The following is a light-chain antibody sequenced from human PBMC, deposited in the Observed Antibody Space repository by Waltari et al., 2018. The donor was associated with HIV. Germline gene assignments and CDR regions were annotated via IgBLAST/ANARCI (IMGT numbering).Light chain of an antibody. Sequence: QSVLTQPPSVSGAPGQRVTISCTGSSSNIGAGYNVHWYQQVPGTAPKLLIYGNSNRPSGVPDQFSGSKSGTSASLAITGLQAEDEADYYCQSYDRSLSGWVFGGGTKLTVL. CDR3: QSYDRSLSGWV. CDR2: GNS. J-gene: IGLJ3*02. V-gene: IGLV1-40*01. CDR1: SSNIGAGYN.